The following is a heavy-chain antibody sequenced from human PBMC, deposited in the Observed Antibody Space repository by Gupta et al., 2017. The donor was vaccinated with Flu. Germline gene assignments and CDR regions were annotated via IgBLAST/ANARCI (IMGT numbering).Heavy chain of an antibody. V-gene: IGHV1-18*01. CDR3: ARDLGANYDSSGYPFSRYFDR. Sequence: RQAPGQGLEWMGWISAYNGNTNYAQKRQGRVTMTTDTSTSTAYMELRSLRSDDTAVYYCARDLGANYDSSGYPFSRYFDRWGRGTLVTVSS. CDR2: ISAYNGNT. J-gene: IGHJ2*01. D-gene: IGHD3-22*01.